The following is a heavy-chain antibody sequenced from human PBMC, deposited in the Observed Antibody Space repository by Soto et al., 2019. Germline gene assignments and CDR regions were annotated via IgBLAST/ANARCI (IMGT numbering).Heavy chain of an antibody. CDR3: EKELKTGLAKYQLPDY. CDR1: GCTCRSYG. CDR2: LSYDGRNK. D-gene: IGHD2-2*01. Sequence: SIRLSGAASGCTCRSYGMSWVRQAPCKGLEWVAFLSYDGRNKYYEDCVKGRFTISRDNSKNKLYLQMNSLRVEDTALYYGEKELKTGLAKYQLPDYWGQGTLVPVSS. J-gene: IGHJ4*02. V-gene: IGHV3-30*18.